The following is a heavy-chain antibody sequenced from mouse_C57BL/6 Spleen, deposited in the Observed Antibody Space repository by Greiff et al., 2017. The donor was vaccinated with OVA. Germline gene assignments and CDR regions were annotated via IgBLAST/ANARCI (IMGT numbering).Heavy chain of an antibody. CDR3: ARARGAMDY. Sequence: EVQLVESGPGLVKPSQSLSLTCSVTGYSITSGYYWNWIRQFPGNKLEWMGYISYDGSNNYNPSLKNRISITRDTSKNQFFLKLNSVTTEDTATYYCARARGAMDYWGQGTSVTVSS. J-gene: IGHJ4*01. V-gene: IGHV3-6*01. CDR2: ISYDGSN. CDR1: GYSITSGYY.